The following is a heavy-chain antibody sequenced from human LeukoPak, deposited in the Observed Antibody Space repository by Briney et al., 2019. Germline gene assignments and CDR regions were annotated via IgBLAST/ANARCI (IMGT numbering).Heavy chain of an antibody. CDR2: INSDGSST. Sequence: GGSLRLSCAASGHTFSSYWMHWVRQAPGKGRVWVSRINSDGSSTSYADSVKGRFTISRDNAKNTLYLQMNSLRAEDTAVYYCARVSGLVGFDYWGQGTLVTVSS. CDR3: ARVSGLVGFDY. CDR1: GHTFSSYW. V-gene: IGHV3-74*01. D-gene: IGHD6-19*01. J-gene: IGHJ4*02.